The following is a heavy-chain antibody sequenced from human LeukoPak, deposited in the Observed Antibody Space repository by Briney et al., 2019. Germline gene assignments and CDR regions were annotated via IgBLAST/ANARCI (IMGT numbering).Heavy chain of an antibody. CDR3: ARGYCSSTSCPNDY. V-gene: IGHV1-18*01. D-gene: IGHD2-2*01. Sequence: ASVKVSCNASGYTFTSYGISWVRQAPGQGLEWMGWISAYNGNTNYAQKLQGRVTMTTDTSTSTAYMELRSLRSDDTAVYYCARGYCSSTSCPNDYWGQGTLVTVSS. J-gene: IGHJ4*02. CDR2: ISAYNGNT. CDR1: GYTFTSYG.